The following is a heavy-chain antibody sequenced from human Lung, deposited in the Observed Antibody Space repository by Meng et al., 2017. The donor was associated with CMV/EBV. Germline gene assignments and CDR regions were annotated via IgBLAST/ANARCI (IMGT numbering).Heavy chain of an antibody. D-gene: IGHD3-10*01. J-gene: IGHJ6*02. CDR2: ISSSGSYI. CDR1: GFTFSSYT. CDR3: ARDYGSRGMDV. Sequence: GESLKISCAASGFTFSSYTLNWVRQPPGEGLEWVSSISSSGSYIYYAASVKGRFTISRVNAENSLYLQKSGLRAEDTAVYFCARDYGSRGMDVWGQGTTVTVSS. V-gene: IGHV3-21*06.